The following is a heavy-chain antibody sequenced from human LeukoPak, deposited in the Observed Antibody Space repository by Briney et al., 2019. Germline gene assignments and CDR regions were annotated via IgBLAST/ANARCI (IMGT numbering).Heavy chain of an antibody. Sequence: GGSLRLSCAASGFTLSRYDMHWVRQATGKGLEWVSAIGKAGDTYYPGSVKGRFTISRENAKNSLYLQMNSLRAGDTAVYYCARAPPYSSASWGYYGMDVWGQGTLVIVSS. V-gene: IGHV3-13*01. CDR2: IGKAGDT. CDR3: ARAPPYSSASWGYYGMDV. J-gene: IGHJ6*02. D-gene: IGHD6-19*01. CDR1: GFTLSRYD.